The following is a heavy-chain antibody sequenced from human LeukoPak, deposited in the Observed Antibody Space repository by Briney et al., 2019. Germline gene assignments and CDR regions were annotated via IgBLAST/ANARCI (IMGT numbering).Heavy chain of an antibody. CDR1: GNDFSDFY. CDR3: VTTSVTHTRDP. D-gene: IGHD5/OR15-5a*01. J-gene: IGHJ5*02. V-gene: IGHV1-2*02. Sequence: ASVKVSCKASGNDFSDFYLNWVRQAPGRGLEWVGWINPHSRATHYAQRFRGRVTMEASITTAYMELSSLTSDDTAVYYCVTTSVTHTRDPWGQGTLVTVSS. CDR2: INPHSRAT.